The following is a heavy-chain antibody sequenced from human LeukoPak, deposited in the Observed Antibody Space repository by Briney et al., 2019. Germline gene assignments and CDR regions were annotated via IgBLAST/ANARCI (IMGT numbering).Heavy chain of an antibody. J-gene: IGHJ3*02. D-gene: IGHD3-3*01. V-gene: IGHV5-51*01. CDR3: ASTIFGVGAHDAFDI. CDR1: GYSFTNYW. Sequence: GESLKISCKGSGYSFTNYWIGWVRQMPGKGLEWMVIIYPGDSDTRYSPSFQGQVTISADKSISTAYLQWSSLKASDTAMYYCASTIFGVGAHDAFDIWGQGTMVTVSS. CDR2: IYPGDSDT.